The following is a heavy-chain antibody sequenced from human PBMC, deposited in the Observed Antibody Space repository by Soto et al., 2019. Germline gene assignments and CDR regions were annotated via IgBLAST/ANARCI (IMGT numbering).Heavy chain of an antibody. CDR2: INHSGST. D-gene: IGHD6-13*01. V-gene: IGHV4-34*01. Sequence: SETLSLTCAVYGGSFSGYYWSWIRQPPGKGLEWIGEINHSGSTNYNPSLKSRVTISVDTSKNQFSLKLSSVTAADTAVYYCARGGGAAGTFDYWGQGXLVTVYS. CDR3: ARGGGAAGTFDY. J-gene: IGHJ4*02. CDR1: GGSFSGYY.